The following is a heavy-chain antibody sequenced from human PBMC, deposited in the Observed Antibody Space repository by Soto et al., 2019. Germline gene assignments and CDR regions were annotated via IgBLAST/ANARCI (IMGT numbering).Heavy chain of an antibody. CDR1: GGSISSYY. D-gene: IGHD4-17*01. Sequence: SETLSLTCTVSGGSISSYYWSWIRQPPGKGLEWIGYIYYSGGTNYNPSLKSRVTISVDTSKNQFSLKLSSVTAADTAVYYCARFSPTTVTTRTQYFDYWGQGTLVTVSS. CDR3: ARFSPTTVTTRTQYFDY. V-gene: IGHV4-59*01. CDR2: IYYSGGT. J-gene: IGHJ4*02.